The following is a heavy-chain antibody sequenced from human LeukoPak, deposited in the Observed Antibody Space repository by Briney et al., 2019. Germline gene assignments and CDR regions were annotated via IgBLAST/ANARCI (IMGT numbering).Heavy chain of an antibody. CDR3: ARPSPLTGDPHFDY. CDR1: GFTFSTYW. J-gene: IGHJ4*02. CDR2: IKEDGSEK. D-gene: IGHD7-27*01. V-gene: IGHV3-7*01. Sequence: PAGSLRLSCAASGFTFSTYWTSWVRQAPGKGLEWMANIKEDGSEKYSVDSVKGRFTISRDNAKNSLYLQMNSLRAEDTAVYYCARPSPLTGDPHFDYWGQGTLVTVSS.